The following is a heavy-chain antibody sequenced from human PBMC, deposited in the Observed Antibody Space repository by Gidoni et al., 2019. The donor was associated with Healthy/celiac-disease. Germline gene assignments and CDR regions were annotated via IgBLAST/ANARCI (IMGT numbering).Heavy chain of an antibody. J-gene: IGHJ4*02. CDR1: GFTFRRYE. CDR2: ISSSGSTR. V-gene: IGHV3-48*03. CDR3: ARAYYYDSSGYYYPFDY. D-gene: IGHD3-22*01. Sequence: EVQLVESGGGLVQPGGSLRLSCAASGFTFRRYEMNWVRQSPGKGMEWVSDISSSGSTRDYADSVKGRFTISRDNAKNSLDLQMNSLRAEDTAVYYCARAYYYDSSGYYYPFDYWGQGTLVTVSS.